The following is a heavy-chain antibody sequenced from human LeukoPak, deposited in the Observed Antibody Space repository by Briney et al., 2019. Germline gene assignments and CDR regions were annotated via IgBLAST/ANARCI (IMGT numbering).Heavy chain of an antibody. CDR3: ARLDFPHYFDC. CDR1: GVSISSSSYF. V-gene: IGHV4-39*02. D-gene: IGHD2/OR15-2a*01. Sequence: SETLSLTCTVSGVSISSSSYFWVWIRQPPGKGLEWIGSIYYTGSTYYSPSLKNRVTISVDASKNHFSLKLSSVTAADTAVYYCARLDFPHYFDCWGQGTLVTVSS. J-gene: IGHJ4*02. CDR2: IYYTGST.